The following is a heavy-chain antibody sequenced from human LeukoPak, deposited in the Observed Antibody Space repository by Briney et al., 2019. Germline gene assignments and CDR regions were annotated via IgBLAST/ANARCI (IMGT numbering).Heavy chain of an antibody. CDR1: GGSFSGYY. CDR3: ARLREGFDY. D-gene: IGHD1-26*01. J-gene: IGHJ4*02. CDR2: INHSGST. V-gene: IGHV4-34*01. Sequence: SETLSLTCAVYGGSFSGYYWSWIRQPPGKGLEWIGEINHSGSTNYNPSLKSRVTISVDTSKSQFSLKLSSMTAADTAVYYCARLREGFDYWGQGTLVTVSS.